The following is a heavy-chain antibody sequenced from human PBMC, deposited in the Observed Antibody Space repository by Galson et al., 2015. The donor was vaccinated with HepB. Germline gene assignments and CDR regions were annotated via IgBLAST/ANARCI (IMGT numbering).Heavy chain of an antibody. J-gene: IGHJ5*02. CDR2: IIPIFGTA. V-gene: IGHV1-69*13. D-gene: IGHD2-2*03. CDR1: GGTFSSYA. Sequence: SVKVSCKASGGTFSSYAISWVRQAPGQGLEWMGGIIPIFGTANYAQKFQGRVTITADESTSTAYMELSSLRSEDTAVYYCARVVNGYCSSTSCYGGWFDPWGQGTLVTVSS. CDR3: ARVVNGYCSSTSCYGGWFDP.